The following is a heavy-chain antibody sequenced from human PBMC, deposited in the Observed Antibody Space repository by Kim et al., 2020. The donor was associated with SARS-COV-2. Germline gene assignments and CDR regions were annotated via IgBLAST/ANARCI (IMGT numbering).Heavy chain of an antibody. CDR1: GGSISSYY. CDR3: ALEARGFSLYGMDV. D-gene: IGHD3-3*01. V-gene: IGHV4-59*01. Sequence: SETLSLTCTVSGGSISSYYWSWIRQPPGKGLEWIGYIYYSGSTNYNPSLRSRVTISVDTSKNQFSLKLSSVTAADASVYYCALEARGFSLYGMDVLGQGTTITVSS. CDR2: IYYSGST. J-gene: IGHJ6*02.